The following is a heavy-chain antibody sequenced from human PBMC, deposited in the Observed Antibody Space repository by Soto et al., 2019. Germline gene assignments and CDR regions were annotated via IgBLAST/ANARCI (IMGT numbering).Heavy chain of an antibody. Sequence: GGSLRLSCAASGFTFSSYAMSWVRQAPGKGLEWVSGINSSGSSTKYADSVKGRFTISRDNAKNTLYLQMNSLRAEDTAVYYCAREASTAPYYYMDVWGKGTTVTVSS. CDR1: GFTFSSYA. V-gene: IGHV3-74*03. CDR3: AREASTAPYYYMDV. D-gene: IGHD2-21*02. CDR2: INSSGSST. J-gene: IGHJ6*03.